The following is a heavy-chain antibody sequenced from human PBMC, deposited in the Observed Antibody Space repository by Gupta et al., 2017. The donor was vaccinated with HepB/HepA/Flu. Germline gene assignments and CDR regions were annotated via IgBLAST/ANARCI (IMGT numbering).Heavy chain of an antibody. J-gene: IGHJ5*02. D-gene: IGHD2-15*01. CDR2: INPNSGGT. CDR3: ARQLTALGYCSGGSCYSLIGSNWFDP. V-gene: IGHV1-2*02. CDR1: GYTFTGYY. Sequence: QVQLVQSGAEVKKPGASVKVSCKASGYTFTGYYMHWVRQAPGQGLEWMGWINPNSGGTNYAQKFQGRVTMTRDTSISTAYMELSRLRSDDTAVYYCARQLTALGYCSGGSCYSLIGSNWFDPWGQGTLVTVSS.